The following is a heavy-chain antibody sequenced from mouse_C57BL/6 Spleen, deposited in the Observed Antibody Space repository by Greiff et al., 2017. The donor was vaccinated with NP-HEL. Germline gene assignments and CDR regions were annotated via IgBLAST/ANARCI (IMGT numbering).Heavy chain of an antibody. CDR3: SPTSFYGSSYGGYFHF. D-gene: IGHD1-1*01. CDR1: GFNIKDYY. V-gene: IGHV14-2*01. J-gene: IGHJ1*01. Sequence: EVQLQQSGAELVKPGASVKLSCTASGFNIKDYYMHWVKQRTEQGLEWIGRIDPEDGETKYAPKFQGKATITADTSSNTAYLQLSSLTSTHTAVSYCSPTSFYGSSYGGYFHFFRPGTPVTLSS. CDR2: IDPEDGET.